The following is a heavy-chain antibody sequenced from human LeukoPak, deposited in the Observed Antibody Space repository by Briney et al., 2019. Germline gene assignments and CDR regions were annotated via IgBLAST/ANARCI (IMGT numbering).Heavy chain of an antibody. CDR3: ARLPSNWAHFDY. CDR1: GGSISSYY. CDR2: IYYSGST. Sequence: SETLSLTCTVSGGSISSYYWSWIRQPPGKGLEWIGYIYYSGSTNYNPSLKSRVTISVDTSKNQFPLKLSSVTAADTAVYYCARLPSNWAHFDYWGQGTLVTVSS. D-gene: IGHD7-27*01. V-gene: IGHV4-59*08. J-gene: IGHJ4*02.